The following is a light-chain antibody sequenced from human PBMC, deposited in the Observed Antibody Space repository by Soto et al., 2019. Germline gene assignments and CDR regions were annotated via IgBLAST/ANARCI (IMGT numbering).Light chain of an antibody. CDR1: QSIRTY. Sequence: DIPMTQSPSSLSASVGDRVTITCRASQSIRTYLNWYQQKPGKAPKLLIFSASSLQSGVPSRFSGSGSGTDFTLTISNLQPEDSATYYCQQGYSTLPYTFGQGKTGDQ. J-gene: IGKJ2*01. V-gene: IGKV1-39*01. CDR2: SAS. CDR3: QQGYSTLPYT.